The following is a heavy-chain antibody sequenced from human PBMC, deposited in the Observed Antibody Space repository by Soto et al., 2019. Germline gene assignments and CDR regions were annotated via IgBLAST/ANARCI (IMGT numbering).Heavy chain of an antibody. D-gene: IGHD3-3*01. CDR3: ARYAGAYYDFWSGYSNYFDY. Sequence: QVQLVQSRAEVKKPGASVKVSCKASGYTFTSYYMHWVRQAPGQGLEWMGIINPSGGSTSYAQKFQGRVTMTRDTSTSTVYMELSSLRSEDTAVYYCARYAGAYYDFWSGYSNYFDYWGQGTLVTVSS. CDR2: INPSGGST. J-gene: IGHJ4*02. CDR1: GYTFTSYY. V-gene: IGHV1-46*01.